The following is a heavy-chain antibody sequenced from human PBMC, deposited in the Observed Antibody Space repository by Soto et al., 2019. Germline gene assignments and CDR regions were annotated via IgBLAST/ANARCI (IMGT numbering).Heavy chain of an antibody. CDR2: IWYDGSNK. J-gene: IGHJ4*02. Sequence: GGSLRLSCAASGFTFSTYAMHWFRQAPGKGLEWVAVIWYDGSNKYYADPVKGRFTISRDNSKNTLYLQMNSLRAEDTAVYYCAKEGESLDYWGQGTLVTVSS. V-gene: IGHV3-33*06. CDR3: AKEGESLDY. CDR1: GFTFSTYA. D-gene: IGHD1-26*01.